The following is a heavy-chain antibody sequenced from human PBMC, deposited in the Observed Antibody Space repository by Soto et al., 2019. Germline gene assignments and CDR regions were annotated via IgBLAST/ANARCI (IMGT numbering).Heavy chain of an antibody. CDR1: GYSFTGHY. CDR2: VNLNTGGT. CDR3: ARDPFSVLGRVYGMDV. D-gene: IGHD6-19*01. V-gene: IGHV1-2*02. Sequence: QVQHVQSGAEVKKPGDSVKVSCKASGYSFTGHYMHWVRRAPGQGLEWMGWVNLNTGGTDYAQEFQGRVTMTTATSIRTVYLEVTRLRFDETAIYYCARDPFSVLGRVYGMDVWGQGTAVTVSS. J-gene: IGHJ6*02.